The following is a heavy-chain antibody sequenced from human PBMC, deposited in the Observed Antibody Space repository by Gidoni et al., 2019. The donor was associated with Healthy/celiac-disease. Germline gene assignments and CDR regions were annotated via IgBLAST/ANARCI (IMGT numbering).Heavy chain of an antibody. CDR3: ARGPSSWYGGWFDP. D-gene: IGHD6-13*01. J-gene: IGHJ5*02. V-gene: IGHV3-64*02. Sequence: EVQLVESGEGLVQPGGSLSLSCAASAFTFSSYAMHWVRQAPGKGLEYVSAISSNGGSTYYADSVKGRFTISRDNSKNTLYLQMGSLRAEDMAVYYCARGPSSWYGGWFDPWGQGTLVTVSS. CDR2: ISSNGGST. CDR1: AFTFSSYA.